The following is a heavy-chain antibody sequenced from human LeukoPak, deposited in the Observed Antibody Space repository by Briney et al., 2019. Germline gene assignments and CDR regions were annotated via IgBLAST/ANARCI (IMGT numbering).Heavy chain of an antibody. V-gene: IGHV3-66*02. J-gene: IGHJ3*02. CDR2: IYSGGST. CDR1: GFTVSSNY. Sequence: PGGSLRLSCAASGFTVSSNYMSWVRQAPGKGLEWVSVIYSGGSTYYAGSVKGRFTISRDNSKNTLYLQMNSLRAEDTAVYYCARELIDPRAFDIWGQGTMVTVSS. D-gene: IGHD3-16*02. CDR3: ARELIDPRAFDI.